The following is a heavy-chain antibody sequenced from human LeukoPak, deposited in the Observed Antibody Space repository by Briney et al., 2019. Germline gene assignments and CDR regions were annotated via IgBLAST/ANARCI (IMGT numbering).Heavy chain of an antibody. Sequence: GGSLRLSCAASGFTFSSYGMHWVRQAPGKGLEWVAVISYDGSNKYYADSVKGRFTISRDNAKNSLYLQMNSLRAEDTAVYYCVHMVRGVADYYGMDVWGQGTTVTVSS. V-gene: IGHV3-30*03. CDR3: VHMVRGVADYYGMDV. J-gene: IGHJ6*02. CDR2: ISYDGSNK. CDR1: GFTFSSYG. D-gene: IGHD3-10*01.